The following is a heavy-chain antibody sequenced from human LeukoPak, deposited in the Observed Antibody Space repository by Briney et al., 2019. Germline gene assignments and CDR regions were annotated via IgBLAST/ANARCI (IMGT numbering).Heavy chain of an antibody. CDR2: ISSSGSTI. Sequence: GGSLRLSCAASGFTFSSYVMSWVRQAPGKGLEWVSYISSSGSTIYYADSVKGRFTISRDNAKNSLYLQMNSLRAEDTAVYYCARGAIVVVPAAEDDAFDIWGQGTMVTVSS. J-gene: IGHJ3*02. V-gene: IGHV3-48*03. CDR3: ARGAIVVVPAAEDDAFDI. CDR1: GFTFSSYV. D-gene: IGHD2-2*01.